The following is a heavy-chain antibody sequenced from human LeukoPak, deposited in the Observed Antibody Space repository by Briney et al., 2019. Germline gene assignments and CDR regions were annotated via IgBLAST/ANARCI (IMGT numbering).Heavy chain of an antibody. D-gene: IGHD3-16*01. CDR3: AKGAEIDL. Sequence: PGGSLRLSCATSGFTFTNYAMNWVRQAPGKGLEWVSAVTGPGDTTYYADSEKGRFFMSREDSKTTVYLQMNSLRVEDTAIYYCAKGAEIDLWGQGTLVTVSS. CDR1: GFTFTNYA. J-gene: IGHJ5*02. V-gene: IGHV3-23*01. CDR2: VTGPGDTT.